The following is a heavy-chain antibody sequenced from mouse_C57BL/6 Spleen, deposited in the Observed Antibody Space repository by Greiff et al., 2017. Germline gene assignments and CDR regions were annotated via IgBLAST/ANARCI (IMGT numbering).Heavy chain of an antibody. CDR1: GYAFTNYL. CDR3: ARGGSLWYFDV. CDR2: INPGSGGT. V-gene: IGHV1-54*01. D-gene: IGHD1-1*02. J-gene: IGHJ1*03. Sequence: QVQLQQSGAELVRPGTSVKVSCKASGYAFTNYLIEWVKQRPGQGLEWIGVINPGSGGTNYNEKFKGKATLTADKSSSTAYMQRSSLTSEDSAVYFCARGGSLWYFDVWGTGTTVTVSS.